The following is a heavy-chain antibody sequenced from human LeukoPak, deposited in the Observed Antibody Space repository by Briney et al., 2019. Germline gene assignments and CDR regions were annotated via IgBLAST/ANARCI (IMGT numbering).Heavy chain of an antibody. CDR2: IYTSGST. D-gene: IGHD3-16*02. Sequence: SQTLSLTCTVSGGSVSSGSYYWSWIRQPAGKGLEWIGRIYTSGSTNYNPSLKSRVTISVDTSKNQFSLKLSSVTAADTAVYYCARSDYVWGSYRYLDYWGQGTLVTVSS. J-gene: IGHJ4*02. V-gene: IGHV4-61*02. CDR1: GGSVSSGSYY. CDR3: ARSDYVWGSYRYLDY.